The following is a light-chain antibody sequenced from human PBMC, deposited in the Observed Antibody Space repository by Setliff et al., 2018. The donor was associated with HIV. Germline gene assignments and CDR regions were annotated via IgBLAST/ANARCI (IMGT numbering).Light chain of an antibody. V-gene: IGLV2-14*03. CDR2: DVI. CDR3: NSYTTRSPLGV. Sequence: QSVLTQPASVSGSPGQSVTISCTGTSSDVGAYNFVSWYQQHPGRAPKLMIYDVINRNSGVSIRFSGSKSGNAASLTISGLQAVDEADYYCNSYTTRSPLGVFGRGTKVTVL. J-gene: IGLJ3*02. CDR1: SSDVGAYNF.